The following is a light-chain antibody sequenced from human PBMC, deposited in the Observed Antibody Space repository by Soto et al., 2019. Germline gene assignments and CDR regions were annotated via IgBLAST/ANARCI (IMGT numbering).Light chain of an antibody. V-gene: IGLV2-14*02. CDR2: EGS. J-gene: IGLJ1*01. Sequence: QSVLTQPASVSGSRGQSITISCTGTSSDVGSYNLVSWYQQHPGKAPKLMIYEGSKRPSGVSNRFSGSKSGNTASLTISGLQAEDEADYYCSSYTSSSTLVFGTGTKVTVL. CDR3: SSYTSSSTLV. CDR1: SSDVGSYNL.